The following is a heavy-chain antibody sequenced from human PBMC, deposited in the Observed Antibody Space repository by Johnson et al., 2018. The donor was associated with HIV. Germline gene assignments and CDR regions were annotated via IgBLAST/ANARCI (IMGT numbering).Heavy chain of an antibody. CDR3: ARDASDYGSANDAFDI. CDR2: IYSGGST. J-gene: IGHJ3*02. Sequence: VQLVESGGGLVQPGGSLRLSCAVSGFTVSSNYMSWVRQAPGKGLEWVSVIYSGGSTYYADSVKGRFTISSDNSKNTLYLQMNSLRAEDTAGYYCARDASDYGSANDAFDIWGQGTMVTVSS. V-gene: IGHV3-66*01. CDR1: GFTVSSNY. D-gene: IGHD3-10*01.